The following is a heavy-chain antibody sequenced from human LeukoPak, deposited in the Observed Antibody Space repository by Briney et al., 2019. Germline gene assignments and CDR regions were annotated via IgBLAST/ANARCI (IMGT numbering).Heavy chain of an antibody. CDR1: GFTFSSYS. D-gene: IGHD6-13*01. CDR3: ARDGRGIAAAGTLSMDV. CDR2: ISSSSSYI. V-gene: IGHV3-21*01. Sequence: GGSLRLSCAASGFTFSSYSMNWVRQAPGKGLEWVSSISSSSSYIYYADSVKGRFTTSRDNAKNSLYLQMNSLRAEDTAVYYCARDGRGIAAAGTLSMDVWGQGTTVTVSS. J-gene: IGHJ6*02.